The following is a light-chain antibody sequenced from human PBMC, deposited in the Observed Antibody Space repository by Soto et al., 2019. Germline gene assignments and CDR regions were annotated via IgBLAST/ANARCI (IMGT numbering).Light chain of an antibody. J-gene: IGLJ1*01. CDR3: QTCGTGIQV. CDR1: SGQRKYA. Sequence: QSVLTQSPSASASLGPSVTITCTLSSGQRKYAIAWHQQKPEQGPRSLMRVNSDGSHIRGDGIRDPCSGSGTGAERSLTIPKLQAEAEADYYCQTCGTGIQVFGTGTKLTVL. V-gene: IGLV4-69*01. CDR2: VNSDGSH.